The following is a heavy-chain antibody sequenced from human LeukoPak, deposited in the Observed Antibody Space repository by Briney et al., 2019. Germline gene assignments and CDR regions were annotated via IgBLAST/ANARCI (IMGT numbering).Heavy chain of an antibody. D-gene: IGHD2-2*01. CDR1: GYTFTACY. V-gene: IGHV1-2*02. CDR2: INPNSGGT. CDR3: TRDHCTSINCYEYNYYGMDV. Sequence: ASVKVSCKASGYTFTACYIHWVRRAPGQGLEWMGWINPNSGGTESAQKFQGRVTMTRDTSISTAYMELSRLRSDDTAVYYCTRDHCTSINCYEYNYYGMDVWGQGTTVTVSS. J-gene: IGHJ6*02.